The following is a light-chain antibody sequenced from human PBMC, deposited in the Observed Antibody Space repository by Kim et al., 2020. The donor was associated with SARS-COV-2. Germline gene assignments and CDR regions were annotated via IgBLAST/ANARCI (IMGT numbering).Light chain of an antibody. CDR3: QQYNSYSLT. V-gene: IGKV1-5*03. Sequence: DIQMTQSPSTLSPSVGDRVTITCRASQSISSWLAWYQQKPGKAPKLLIYKASSLESGVPSRFSGSGSGTEFTLTISSLQPDDFATYYCQQYNSYSLTFGGGTKLEI. CDR2: KAS. J-gene: IGKJ4*01. CDR1: QSISSW.